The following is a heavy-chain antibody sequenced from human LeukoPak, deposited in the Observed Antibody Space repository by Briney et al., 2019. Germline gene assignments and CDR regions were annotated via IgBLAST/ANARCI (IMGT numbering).Heavy chain of an antibody. CDR1: GGSISSGSYF. J-gene: IGHJ4*02. CDR2: IYTSGST. Sequence: KSSETLSLACTVSGGSISSGSYFWSWIRQPAGKGLEWIGRIYTSGSTSYSPSLKSRVTISADTSQNQFSLKLSSVTAADTAVYYCASRKLGNDYWGQGTLVTVSS. CDR3: ASRKLGNDY. D-gene: IGHD7-27*01. V-gene: IGHV4-61*02.